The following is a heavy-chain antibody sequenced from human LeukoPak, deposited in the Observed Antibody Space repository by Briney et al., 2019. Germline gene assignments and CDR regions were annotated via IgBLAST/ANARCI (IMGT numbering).Heavy chain of an antibody. V-gene: IGHV4-34*01. Sequence: ASETLSLTCAVHGGSFSGYYWSWIRQPPGKGLEWIGEINHSGSTNYNPSLKSRVTISVDTSKNQFSLKLSSVTAADTAVYYCARFCSSTSCYAKSPSFDYWGQGTLVTVSS. D-gene: IGHD2-2*01. J-gene: IGHJ4*02. CDR3: ARFCSSTSCYAKSPSFDY. CDR1: GGSFSGYY. CDR2: INHSGST.